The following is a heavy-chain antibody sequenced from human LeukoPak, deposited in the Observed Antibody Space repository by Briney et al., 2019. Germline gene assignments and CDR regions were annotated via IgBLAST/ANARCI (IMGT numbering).Heavy chain of an antibody. V-gene: IGHV1-18*01. CDR2: ISAYNGNT. D-gene: IGHD6-19*01. Sequence: ASVKVSCKASGYTFTSYGISWVRQAPGQGLEWMGWISAYNGNTNYAQKLQGRVTMTTDTSTSTAYMELSSLSSEDTAVYYCARGGRERYSSGWTDAFDIWGQGTMVTVSS. CDR1: GYTFTSYG. J-gene: IGHJ3*02. CDR3: ARGGRERYSSGWTDAFDI.